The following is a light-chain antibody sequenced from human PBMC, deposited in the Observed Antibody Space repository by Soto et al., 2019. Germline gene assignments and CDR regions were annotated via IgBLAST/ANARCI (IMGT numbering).Light chain of an antibody. J-gene: IGKJ4*01. Sequence: DIQMTQSPSTLSASVGDRVSINYRANQSISNWLAWYQQKPGQAPKLLIYKASDLESGVPSRFTGGGSDTEFTLTISSLQPDDFATYYCQQYNTFPTFGGGTKVEIK. CDR2: KAS. V-gene: IGKV1-5*03. CDR3: QQYNTFPT. CDR1: QSISNW.